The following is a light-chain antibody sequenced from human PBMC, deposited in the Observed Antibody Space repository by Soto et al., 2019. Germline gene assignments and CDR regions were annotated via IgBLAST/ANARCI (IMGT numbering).Light chain of an antibody. CDR1: SSDVGSYNY. CDR2: DVG. CDR3: CAYTGSSTPYV. J-gene: IGLJ1*01. V-gene: IGLV2-14*01. Sequence: QSALTQPASVSGSPGQSVTISCTGTSSDVGSYNYVSWYQQHPSKAPRLMIYDVGDRPSGVSNRFSGSKSGNTASLTISGLQAEDEADYYCCAYTGSSTPYVFGSGTKLTVL.